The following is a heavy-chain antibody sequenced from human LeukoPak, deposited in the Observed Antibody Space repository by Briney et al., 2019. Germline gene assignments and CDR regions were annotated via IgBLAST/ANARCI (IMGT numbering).Heavy chain of an antibody. V-gene: IGHV4-4*02. Sequence: PSETLSLTCAVSGVSLSTTNWWVWLRQPPGKGLEWIGEVYHSGRGNKNYNPSLKSRVTISVDTSKNQFSLKLSSVTAADTAVYYCASDIVVVPAAIPRQFRWFDPWGQGTLVTVSS. D-gene: IGHD2-2*01. CDR1: GVSLSTTNW. CDR3: ASDIVVVPAAIPRQFRWFDP. CDR2: VYHSGRGNK. J-gene: IGHJ5*02.